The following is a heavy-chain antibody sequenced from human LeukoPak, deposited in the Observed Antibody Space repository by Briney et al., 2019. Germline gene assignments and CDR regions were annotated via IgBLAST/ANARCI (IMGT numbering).Heavy chain of an antibody. CDR3: ARDHWVTMVRGVIPLYGLDV. J-gene: IGHJ6*02. CDR1: GFTFSTYA. V-gene: IGHV3-30-3*01. Sequence: PGRSLRLSCAASGFTFSTYAMHWVRQAPGKGLGWVAVISYDGSNKYYADSVKGRFTIPRDNSKSTLYLQMISLRAEDTAVYYCARDHWVTMVRGVIPLYGLDVWGQGSTVTVSS. CDR2: ISYDGSNK. D-gene: IGHD3-10*01.